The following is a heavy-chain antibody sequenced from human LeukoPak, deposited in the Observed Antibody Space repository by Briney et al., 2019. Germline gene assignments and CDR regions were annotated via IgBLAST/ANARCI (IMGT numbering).Heavy chain of an antibody. D-gene: IGHD2-2*01. Sequence: PSQTLSLTCTVSGDSISNGDYYWSWIRLHPAKGLEWIGYIYYSGSTYYNPSLKSRVTISVDMSKNQFSLKLSSVTAADTAVYYCARVDIVVAPAASYFDYWGQGTLVTVSS. J-gene: IGHJ4*02. V-gene: IGHV4-31*03. CDR1: GDSISNGDYY. CDR2: IYYSGST. CDR3: ARVDIVVAPAASYFDY.